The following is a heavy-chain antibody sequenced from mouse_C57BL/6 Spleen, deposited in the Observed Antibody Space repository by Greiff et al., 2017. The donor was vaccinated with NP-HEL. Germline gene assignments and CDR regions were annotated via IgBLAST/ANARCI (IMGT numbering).Heavy chain of an antibody. CDR3: ARGTNLGTVVPWAAMDY. V-gene: IGHV1-61*01. D-gene: IGHD1-1*01. CDR2: IYPSDSET. J-gene: IGHJ4*01. Sequence: QVQLQQPGAELVRPGSSVKLSCKASGYTFTSYWMDWVKQRPGQGLEWIGNIYPSDSETHYNQKFKDKATLTVDKSSSTAYMQLSSLTSEDSAVYYCARGTNLGTVVPWAAMDYWGQGTSVTVSS. CDR1: GYTFTSYW.